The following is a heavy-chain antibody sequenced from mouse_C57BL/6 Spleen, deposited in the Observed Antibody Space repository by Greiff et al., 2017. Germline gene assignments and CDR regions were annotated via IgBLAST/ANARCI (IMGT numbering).Heavy chain of an antibody. V-gene: IGHV1-55*01. CDR2: IYPGSGST. CDR3: ARIGYYGTDAMDY. CDR1: GYTFTSYW. J-gene: IGHJ4*01. D-gene: IGHD2-3*01. Sequence: QVQLQQPGAELVKPGASVKMSCKASGYTFTSYWITWVKQRPGQGLEWIGDIYPGSGSTNYNEKFTSKATLPVDTSSSTAYMQLSSLTSEDSAVYYCARIGYYGTDAMDYWGQGTSVTVSS.